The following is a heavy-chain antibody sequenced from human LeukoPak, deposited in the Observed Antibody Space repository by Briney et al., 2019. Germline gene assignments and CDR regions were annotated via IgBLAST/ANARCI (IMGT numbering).Heavy chain of an antibody. CDR2: ISADKGNT. V-gene: IGHV1-18*01. D-gene: IGHD2-2*01. CDR3: ARYCSSTSCSNYYYYYMDV. Sequence: ASVKVSCKASVYTFTRYGIRWVRRAPGQGLEGMGWISADKGNTNYAQKIQGRVTMTTDTSTSTASMELRSLRSDDTAVYYCARYCSSTSCSNYYYYYMDVWGKGTTVTVSS. CDR1: VYTFTRYG. J-gene: IGHJ6*03.